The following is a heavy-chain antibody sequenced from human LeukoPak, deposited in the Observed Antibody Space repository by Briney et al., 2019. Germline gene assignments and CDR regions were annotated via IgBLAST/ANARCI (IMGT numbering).Heavy chain of an antibody. CDR1: GFTFSSYG. Sequence: PGGSLRLSCAASGFTFSSYGMHWVRQAPGKGLEWVAVIWYDGSNKYYADSVKGRFTISRDNSKNTLYLQMNSLRAEDTAVYYCAKDGIEYQLLFPDYWGQGTLVTVSS. J-gene: IGHJ4*02. D-gene: IGHD2-2*01. V-gene: IGHV3-33*06. CDR3: AKDGIEYQLLFPDY. CDR2: IWYDGSNK.